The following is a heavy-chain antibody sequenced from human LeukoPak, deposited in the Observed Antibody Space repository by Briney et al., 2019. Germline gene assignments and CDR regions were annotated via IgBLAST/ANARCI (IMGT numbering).Heavy chain of an antibody. J-gene: IGHJ5*02. CDR2: ISYDGSNK. V-gene: IGHV3-30-3*01. D-gene: IGHD2-2*01. CDR3: ARDSFYASDS. Sequence: GGSLRLSCAASGFTFSSYAMHWVRQAPGKGLEWVAVISYDGSNKYYADSVKGRFTISRDNSKNTLYLQMNSLRAEDTAVYYCARDSFYASDSWGQGTLVTVSS. CDR1: GFTFSSYA.